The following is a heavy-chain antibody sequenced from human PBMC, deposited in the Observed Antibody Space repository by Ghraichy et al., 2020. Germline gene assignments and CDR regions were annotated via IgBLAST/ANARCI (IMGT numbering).Heavy chain of an antibody. Sequence: GESLNISCAASGFTFSSYWMSWVRQAPGKGLEWVANIKQDGSEKYYVDSVKGRFTISRDNAKNSLYLQMNSLRAEDTAVYYCARVIPYEFDYWGQGTLVTVSS. D-gene: IGHD2-21*01. J-gene: IGHJ4*02. CDR3: ARVIPYEFDY. CDR1: GFTFSSYW. CDR2: IKQDGSEK. V-gene: IGHV3-7*01.